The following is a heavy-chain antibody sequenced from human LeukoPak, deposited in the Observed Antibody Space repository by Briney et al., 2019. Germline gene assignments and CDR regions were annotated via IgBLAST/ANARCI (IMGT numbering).Heavy chain of an antibody. D-gene: IGHD2-2*01. CDR1: VYTFPGYY. CDR3: AARLVDCSSTSCYAGFDY. Sequence: ASVKVSCKASVYTFPGYYMDWVRQAPGQGLEWMGWINPNSGGTNYAQKFQGRVTMTRDTSISTAYMELSRLRSDYTAVYYCAARLVDCSSTSCYAGFDYWGQGTLVTVSS. CDR2: INPNSGGT. V-gene: IGHV1-2*02. J-gene: IGHJ4*02.